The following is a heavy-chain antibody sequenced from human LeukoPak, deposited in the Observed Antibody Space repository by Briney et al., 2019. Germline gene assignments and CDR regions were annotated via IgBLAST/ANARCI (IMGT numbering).Heavy chain of an antibody. Sequence: GASVKVSCKASGYTFATYYMCWVRQAPVQGLEWMGVTNPTGSSTTYAQKFPGRVTMTRDTSTSTVYMEVNSLGSEDTAVYYCARSTSFAMDVWGQGTTVTVSS. D-gene: IGHD3-10*01. CDR1: GYTFATYY. V-gene: IGHV1-46*01. CDR3: ARSTSFAMDV. CDR2: TNPTGSST. J-gene: IGHJ6*02.